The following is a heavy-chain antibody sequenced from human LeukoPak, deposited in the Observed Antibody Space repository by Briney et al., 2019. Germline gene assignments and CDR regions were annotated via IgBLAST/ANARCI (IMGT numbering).Heavy chain of an antibody. CDR1: GFTFSSYA. Sequence: GGSLRLSCAASGFTFSSYAMSWVRQAPGKGLEWVSGISGSGGRTDYADSVKGRFINSRDNSKNTLYLQMNSLRAEDTAVYYCAKSPNYYDSSGLDYWGQGTLVTVSS. J-gene: IGHJ4*02. CDR2: ISGSGGRT. CDR3: AKSPNYYDSSGLDY. V-gene: IGHV3-23*01. D-gene: IGHD3-22*01.